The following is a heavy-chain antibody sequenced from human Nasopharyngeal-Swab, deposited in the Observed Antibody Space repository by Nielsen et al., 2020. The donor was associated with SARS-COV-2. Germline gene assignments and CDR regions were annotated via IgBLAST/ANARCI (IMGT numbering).Heavy chain of an antibody. D-gene: IGHD1-1*01. V-gene: IGHV1-69*13. Sequence: SVKVSCKASRGTFSSYAISWVRQAPGQGLEWMGGIIPIFGTANYAQKFQGRVTITADESTSTAYMELSSLRSEDTAVYYCARDGYGNGAFDIWGQGTMVTVSS. CDR2: IIPIFGTA. CDR3: ARDGYGNGAFDI. CDR1: RGTFSSYA. J-gene: IGHJ3*02.